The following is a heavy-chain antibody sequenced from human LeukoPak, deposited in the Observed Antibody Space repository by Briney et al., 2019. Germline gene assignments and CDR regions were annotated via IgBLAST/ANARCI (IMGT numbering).Heavy chain of an antibody. CDR1: GGSTSSYY. Sequence: SETLSLTCTVSGGSTSSYYWSWIRQPPGKGLEWIGYIYYSGSTNYNPSLKSRVTISVDTSKNQFSLRLSSVTAADTAVYYCARGSGWFNYWGQGTLVTVSS. CDR3: ARGSGWFNY. CDR2: IYYSGST. J-gene: IGHJ4*02. D-gene: IGHD6-19*01. V-gene: IGHV4-59*01.